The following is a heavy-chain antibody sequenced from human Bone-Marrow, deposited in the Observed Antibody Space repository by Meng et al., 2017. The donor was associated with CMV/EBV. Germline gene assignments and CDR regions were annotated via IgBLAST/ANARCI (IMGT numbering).Heavy chain of an antibody. J-gene: IGHJ4*02. CDR1: GFTFSNYA. CDR2: IYSGGSST. V-gene: IGHV3-23*03. D-gene: IGHD3-16*01. CDR3: AKDRGAGGDFDY. Sequence: GGSLRLSCAASGFTFSNYAMSWVRQAPGKGLEWVSVIYSGGSSTYYADSVKGRFTISRDNSKNTLYMQMNSLRAEDTAVNYCAKDRGAGGDFDYWGQGTLVTVSS.